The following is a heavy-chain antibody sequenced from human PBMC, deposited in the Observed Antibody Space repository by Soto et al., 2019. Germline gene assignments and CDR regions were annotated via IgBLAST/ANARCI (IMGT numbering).Heavy chain of an antibody. Sequence: GGSLRLSCSGFGFSINTYWMNWIRQTPGKGLEWVANINPEGNAKTYVDPVKGRFFVSRDNTRNSLDLQMTSLRVEDSAIYFCAAWDISNIWGQGILVTVSS. CDR2: INPEGNAK. V-gene: IGHV3-7*01. CDR3: AAWDISNI. D-gene: IGHD2-15*01. J-gene: IGHJ4*02. CDR1: GFSINTYW.